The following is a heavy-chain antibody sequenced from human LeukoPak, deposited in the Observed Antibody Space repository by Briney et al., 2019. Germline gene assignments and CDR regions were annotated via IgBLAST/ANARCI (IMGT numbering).Heavy chain of an antibody. Sequence: PSETLSHTCNVSGGSVSSSFYSWGWIRQPPGKGLEWIASLYDSGCAHYNLSLKTQFTMSVDTSKNQFSLKLSSVPAADPAIYFCASATTYSIDDWGQGTLVTVSS. V-gene: IGHV4-39*01. J-gene: IGHJ4*01. CDR3: ASATTYSIDD. D-gene: IGHD5-12*01. CDR1: GGSVSSSFYS. CDR2: LYDSGCA.